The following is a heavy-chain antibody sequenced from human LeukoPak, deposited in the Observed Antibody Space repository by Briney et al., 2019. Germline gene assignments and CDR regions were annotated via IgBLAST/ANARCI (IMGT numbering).Heavy chain of an antibody. Sequence: GGSLRLSCAASGFTFSHFWMHWVRQAPGKGLEWVAVISYDGSNKYYADSVKGRFTISRDNSKNTLYLQMNSLRAEDTAMYYCAKDLAAAGPDYYYYGMDVWGQGTTVTVSS. D-gene: IGHD6-13*01. CDR3: AKDLAAAGPDYYYYGMDV. CDR2: ISYDGSNK. J-gene: IGHJ6*02. V-gene: IGHV3-30*18. CDR1: GFTFSHFW.